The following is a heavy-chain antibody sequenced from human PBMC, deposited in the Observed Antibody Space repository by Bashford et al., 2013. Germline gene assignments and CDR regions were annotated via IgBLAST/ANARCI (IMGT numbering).Heavy chain of an antibody. J-gene: IGHJ4*02. Sequence: GGSLRLSCAASGFIFTSHGMHWVRQTPGKGLEWVAAISYDGSDKRYRDSVKGRFTISRDNSKNTLYLEMNSLRPEDTAVFYCARGRSSGGISYLFDYWGQGTLVTVSS. CDR1: GFIFTSHG. CDR2: ISYDGSDK. CDR3: ARGRSSGGISYLFDY. D-gene: IGHD2-15*01. V-gene: IGHV3-30*03.